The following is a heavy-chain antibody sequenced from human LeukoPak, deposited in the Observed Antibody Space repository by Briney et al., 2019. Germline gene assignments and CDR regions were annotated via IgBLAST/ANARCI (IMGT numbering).Heavy chain of an antibody. CDR1: GFTLRSHW. J-gene: IGHJ3*02. Sequence: PGGSLRLSCVASGFTLRSHWMHWVRQAPGKGLMWVSRSNSDGSRTDYADSVKGRFSISRDNAKNTLFLQMSSLRGEDTAVYYCVRNSEEYVRGSYRYADAFDIWGQGTMVTVTS. CDR2: SNSDGSRT. V-gene: IGHV3-74*01. CDR3: VRNSEEYVRGSYRYADAFDI. D-gene: IGHD3-16*02.